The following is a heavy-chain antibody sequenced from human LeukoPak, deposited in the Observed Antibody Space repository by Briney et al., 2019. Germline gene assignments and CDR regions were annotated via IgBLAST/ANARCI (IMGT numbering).Heavy chain of an antibody. V-gene: IGHV1-69*01. CDR3: ARDPQYGSGSYFDY. D-gene: IGHD3-10*01. J-gene: IGHJ4*02. CDR1: GGTFSSYA. CDR2: IIPIFGTA. Sequence: SVKVSCKASGGTFSSYAISWVRQAPGQGLEWMGGIIPIFGTANYAQKFQGRVTITADESTSTAYMELSSLRSEDTAVYYCARDPQYGSGSYFDYWGQGTPVTVSS.